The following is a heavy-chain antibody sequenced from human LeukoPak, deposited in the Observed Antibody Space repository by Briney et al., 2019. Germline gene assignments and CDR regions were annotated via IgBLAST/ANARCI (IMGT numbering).Heavy chain of an antibody. CDR2: IYPGTSET. D-gene: IGHD6-13*01. CDR1: GYTFTNYW. V-gene: IGHV5-51*01. Sequence: GESLKISCKASGYTFTNYWIAWVRQMSGKGLEWMALIYPGTSETRYSPSFQGQVTVSADKSINTAYLLWTSLKASDTAMYYCARGDSSTWYEFWGQGTLVTVSS. CDR3: ARGDSSTWYEF. J-gene: IGHJ5*01.